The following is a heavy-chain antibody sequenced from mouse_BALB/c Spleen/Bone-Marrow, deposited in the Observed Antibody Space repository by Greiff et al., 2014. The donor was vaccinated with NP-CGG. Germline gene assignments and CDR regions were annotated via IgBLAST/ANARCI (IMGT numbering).Heavy chain of an antibody. CDR1: GYTFTSYT. J-gene: IGHJ3*01. CDR3: ASRDGYSTGFAY. D-gene: IGHD2-3*01. CDR2: INPSSGYT. Sequence: VQLQQSAAELARPGASVKMSCKASGYTFTSYTMHWVKQRPGQGLEWIGYINPSSGYTEYNQKFKDKTTLTADKSSSTAYMQLSSLTSEDSAVYYCASRDGYSTGFAYWGQGTLVTVSA. V-gene: IGHV1-4*02.